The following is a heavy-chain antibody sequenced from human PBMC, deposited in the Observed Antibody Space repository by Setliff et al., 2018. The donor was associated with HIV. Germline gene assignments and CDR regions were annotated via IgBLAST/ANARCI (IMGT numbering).Heavy chain of an antibody. Sequence: SETLSLTCAVYGGSFSGYYWSWIRQPPGKGLEWIGEINHSGNTNYNPSLKSRVTISVDTSKNQFSLKLSSVTAADTAVYYCARGGDGLLLGRPRYYYYYMDVWGKGTTVTVSS. J-gene: IGHJ6*03. CDR2: INHSGNT. D-gene: IGHD2-15*01. V-gene: IGHV4-34*01. CDR1: GGSFSGYY. CDR3: ARGGDGLLLGRPRYYYYYMDV.